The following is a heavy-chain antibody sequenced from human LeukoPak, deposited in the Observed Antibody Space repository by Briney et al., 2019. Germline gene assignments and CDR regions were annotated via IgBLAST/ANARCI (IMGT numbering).Heavy chain of an antibody. D-gene: IGHD6-13*01. Sequence: ASVKVSCRASGGTFSSYAISWVRQAPGQGLEWMGGIIPIFGTANYAQKFQGRVMITADESTSTAYMELSSLRSEDTAVYYCARHIIATNWFDPWGQGTLVTVSS. V-gene: IGHV1-69*13. J-gene: IGHJ5*02. CDR1: GGTFSSYA. CDR2: IIPIFGTA. CDR3: ARHIIATNWFDP.